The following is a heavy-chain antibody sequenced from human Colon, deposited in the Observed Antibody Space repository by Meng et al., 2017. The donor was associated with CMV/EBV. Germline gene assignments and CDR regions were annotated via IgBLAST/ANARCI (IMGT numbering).Heavy chain of an antibody. J-gene: IGHJ4*02. CDR2: ISASGATT. V-gene: IGHV3-23*01. CDR1: GFTFASHT. Sequence: GESLKISCAASGFTFASHTMTWVRQAPGKGLEWVSAISASGATTYYSGSVQGRFTISRDNSKNTVYLFMHSLRAEDTALYYCAKDRLAAADRGYFDSWGQGMLVTVSS. CDR3: AKDRLAAADRGYFDS. D-gene: IGHD6-13*01.